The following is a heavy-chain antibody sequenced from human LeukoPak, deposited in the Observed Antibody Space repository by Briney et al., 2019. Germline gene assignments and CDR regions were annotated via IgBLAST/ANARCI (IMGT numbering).Heavy chain of an antibody. J-gene: IGHJ4*02. V-gene: IGHV4-59*12. CDR1: GGSISSYY. CDR3: ARDYYDSSGYYYYFDY. D-gene: IGHD3-22*01. Sequence: SETLSLTCTVSGGSISSYYWSWLRQPPGKGLEWIGYIYYSGSTNYNPSLKSRVTISVDTSKNQFSLKLSSVTAADTAVYYCARDYYDSSGYYYYFDYWGQGTLVTVSS. CDR2: IYYSGST.